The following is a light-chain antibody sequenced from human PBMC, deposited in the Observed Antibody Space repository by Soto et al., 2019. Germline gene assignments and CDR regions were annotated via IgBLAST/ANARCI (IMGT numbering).Light chain of an antibody. Sequence: DIQMTQSPSSMSASVGDRVTITCRASQGISNDLGWYQQKPGKAPKRLIYAAYSLQSGVPSRFSARGSGTEFTLTISSLQAEDFATYYSLQHNSDPLPFGQATQVEIK. CDR3: LQHNSDPLP. V-gene: IGKV1-17*01. CDR2: AAY. CDR1: QGISND. J-gene: IGKJ1*01.